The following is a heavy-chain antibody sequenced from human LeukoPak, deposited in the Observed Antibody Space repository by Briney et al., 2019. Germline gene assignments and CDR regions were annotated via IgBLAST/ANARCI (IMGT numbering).Heavy chain of an antibody. J-gene: IGHJ4*02. CDR3: ARSSGSFPFDY. D-gene: IGHD3-10*01. CDR2: IYYSGST. V-gene: IGHV4-39*01. Sequence: PSETLSLTCTVSGDSISSSSSYWGWIRQPPGEGLEWIGSIYYSGSTYYNTPLKSRVTISVDTSKNQFSLKLSSVTAADTAVYYCARSSGSFPFDYWGQGTLVTVSS. CDR1: GDSISSSSSY.